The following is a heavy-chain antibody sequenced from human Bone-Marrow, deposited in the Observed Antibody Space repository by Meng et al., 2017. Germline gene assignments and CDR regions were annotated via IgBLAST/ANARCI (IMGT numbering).Heavy chain of an antibody. CDR1: GFTFDDYA. CDR2: ISWNSDSI. J-gene: IGHJ4*02. Sequence: SLKISCAASGFTFDDYAMHWVRQAPGKGLEWVSGISWNSDSIGYADSVKGRFTISRDNAKNSLYLQMNSLRAEDTALYYCATSSPTMITFGAIDYWGQGTLVTVSS. V-gene: IGHV3-9*01. CDR3: ATSSPTMITFGAIDY. D-gene: IGHD3-16*01.